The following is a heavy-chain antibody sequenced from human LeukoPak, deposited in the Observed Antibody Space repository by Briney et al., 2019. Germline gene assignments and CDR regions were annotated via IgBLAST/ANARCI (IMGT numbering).Heavy chain of an antibody. CDR2: ISSSGSTI. J-gene: IGHJ4*02. D-gene: IGHD2-21*02. Sequence: GGSLRLSCAASGFTFSDYYMSWIRQAPGKGLEWVSYISSSGSTIYYADSVKGRFTISRDNAKNSLYLQMNSLRAEDTAVYYCASLAMDVVVTAIHVPAFDYWGQGTLVTVSS. V-gene: IGHV3-11*01. CDR1: GFTFSDYY. CDR3: ASLAMDVVVTAIHVPAFDY.